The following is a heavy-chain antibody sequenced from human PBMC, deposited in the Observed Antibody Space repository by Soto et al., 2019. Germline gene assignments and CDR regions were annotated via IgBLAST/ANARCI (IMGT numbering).Heavy chain of an antibody. D-gene: IGHD2-8*02. CDR1: GGSFSGYY. J-gene: IGHJ4*02. Sequence: QVQLQQWGAGLLKPSETLSLTCAVYGGSFSGYYWTWIRQPPGTGLEWIGEINHSRSTNYNPSLKSRVTISVETSKHQFSPKLTSVTAADTAVYYCARDKITGLFDYWCQGNLVTVSS. CDR3: ARDKITGLFDY. V-gene: IGHV4-34*01. CDR2: INHSRST.